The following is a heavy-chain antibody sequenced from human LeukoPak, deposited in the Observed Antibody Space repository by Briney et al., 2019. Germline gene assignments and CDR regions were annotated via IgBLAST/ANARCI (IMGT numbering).Heavy chain of an antibody. J-gene: IGHJ4*02. D-gene: IGHD3-10*01. Sequence: SQTLSLTCAISGDSVSSNSAAWNWIRQSPSRGLEWLGRTYYRSKWYSYYAASVKSRITINPDTSNNQFSLQLKSVTPEDTAVYYCARMVGLVSDYWGQGTLVTVSS. CDR3: ARMVGLVSDY. CDR2: TYYRSKWYS. CDR1: GDSVSSNSAA. V-gene: IGHV6-1*01.